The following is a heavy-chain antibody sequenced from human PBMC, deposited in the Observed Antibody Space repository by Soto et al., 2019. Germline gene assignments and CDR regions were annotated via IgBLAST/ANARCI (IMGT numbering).Heavy chain of an antibody. CDR1: GYSFTSYW. Sequence: GESLKISFKASGYSFTSYWISWVRQTPGKGLEWMGRIDPSDSNTRYSPSFQGHVVISTDKSTTTAYVQWSSLKASDTATYYCARVKGFRIFDGMDVWGQGTTVTVSS. CDR3: ARVKGFRIFDGMDV. D-gene: IGHD2-15*01. J-gene: IGHJ6*02. CDR2: IDPSDSNT. V-gene: IGHV5-10-1*01.